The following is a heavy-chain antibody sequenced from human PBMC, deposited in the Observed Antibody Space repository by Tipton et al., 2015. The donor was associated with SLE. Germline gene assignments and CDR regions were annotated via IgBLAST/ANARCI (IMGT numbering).Heavy chain of an antibody. CDR2: IDPGDSDT. CDR3: ARRWVQTVFDY. J-gene: IGHJ4*02. Sequence: QLVQSGAEVKKPGGALQISCKTSGYSFTNSWIVWFRHMPGKGLECMGMIDPGDSDTRYNPSFQGHVSMSIDRSTTTAYLQWRSLKASDTAMYFCARRWVQTVFDYWGQGTLVTVSS. D-gene: IGHD3-10*01. V-gene: IGHV5-51*03. CDR1: GYSFTNSW.